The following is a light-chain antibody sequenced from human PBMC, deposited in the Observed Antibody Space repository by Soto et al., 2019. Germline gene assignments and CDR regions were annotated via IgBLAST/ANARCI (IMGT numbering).Light chain of an antibody. V-gene: IGLV1-40*01. CDR2: GNS. Sequence: QAVVTQPPSVSGAPGQRVTISCTGSXSNIGAGYDVHWYQQLPGTAPKLLIYGNSNRPSGVPDRFSDSKSGTSASLAITGLQAEDEADYYCQSYDSSLSGYVFGTGTKVTVL. J-gene: IGLJ1*01. CDR3: QSYDSSLSGYV. CDR1: XSNIGAGYD.